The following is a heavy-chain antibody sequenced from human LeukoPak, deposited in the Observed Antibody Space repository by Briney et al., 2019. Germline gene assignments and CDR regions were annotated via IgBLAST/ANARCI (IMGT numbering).Heavy chain of an antibody. CDR2: INTDGSST. Sequence: GGSLRLSCAASGFTFSSYWMHWVRHAPGKGLVWVSRINTDGSSTSYADSVKGRFTISRDNAKNTLYLQMNSLRAEDTAVYYCARPKVPAAIWVYFDYWGQGTLVTVSS. V-gene: IGHV3-74*01. J-gene: IGHJ4*02. D-gene: IGHD2-2*01. CDR1: GFTFSSYW. CDR3: ARPKVPAAIWVYFDY.